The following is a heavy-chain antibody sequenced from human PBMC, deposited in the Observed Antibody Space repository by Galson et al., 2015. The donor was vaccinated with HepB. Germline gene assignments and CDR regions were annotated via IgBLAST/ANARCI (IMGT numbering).Heavy chain of an antibody. CDR2: INASGGNT. CDR3: ARRGLPGAY. CDR1: GFTFSSYA. V-gene: IGHV3-23*01. J-gene: IGHJ4*02. D-gene: IGHD7-27*01. Sequence: SLRLSCAASGFTFSSYAMSWVRQAPGKGLEWVSDINASGGNTFYADSVKGRFTISRDNSKNTLYLQMNSLRAEDTAVYYCARRGLPGAYWGQGTLVTVSS.